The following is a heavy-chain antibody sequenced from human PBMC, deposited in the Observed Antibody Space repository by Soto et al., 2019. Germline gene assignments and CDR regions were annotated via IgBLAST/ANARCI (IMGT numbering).Heavy chain of an antibody. J-gene: IGHJ4*02. D-gene: IGHD3-16*02. CDR2: IIPIFGTA. CDR1: GGTFSSYA. V-gene: IGHV1-69*12. CDR3: GGPHGGNPVKPFEQ. Sequence: QVQLVQSGAEVKKPGSSVKVSCKASGGTFSSYAISWVRQAPGQGLEWMGGIIPIFGTANYAQKFQGRVTITADESTSPASQGPSSPRTEDPAGDYWGGPHGGNPVKPFEQWGQGTLVTVSS.